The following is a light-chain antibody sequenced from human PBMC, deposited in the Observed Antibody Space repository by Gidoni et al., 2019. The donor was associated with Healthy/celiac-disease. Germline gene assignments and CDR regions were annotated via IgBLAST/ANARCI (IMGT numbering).Light chain of an antibody. V-gene: IGKV1-39*01. CDR2: AAS. J-gene: IGKJ4*01. Sequence: DIQMTQSPSSLSASVGDRVTITCRESQSISSYLNWYQQKPGKAPKLLIYAASSLQSGVPSRFSVSGSRTDFTLTISSLQPEDFATYYCQQSYSTRLTFGGGTKVEIK. CDR3: QQSYSTRLT. CDR1: QSISSY.